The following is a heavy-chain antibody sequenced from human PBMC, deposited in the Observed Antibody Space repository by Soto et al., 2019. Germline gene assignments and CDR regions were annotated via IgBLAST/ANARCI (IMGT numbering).Heavy chain of an antibody. CDR1: GFTFSSYG. Sequence: HPGGSLRLSCAASGFTFSSYGMHWVRQAPGKGLEWVAIIWYDGSNKYYADSVKGRFTISRDNSKNTLYLQMNSLRTEDTAVYYCARRGPGTYFDYWGQGTLVTVSS. J-gene: IGHJ4*02. D-gene: IGHD6-13*01. CDR3: ARRGPGTYFDY. V-gene: IGHV3-33*01. CDR2: IWYDGSNK.